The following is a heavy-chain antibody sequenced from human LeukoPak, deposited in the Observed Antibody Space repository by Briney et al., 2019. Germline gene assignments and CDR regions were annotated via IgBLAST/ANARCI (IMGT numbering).Heavy chain of an antibody. CDR2: IYHSGST. CDR3: AGIIAAAGGRAFDI. Sequence: SETLSLTCAVSGDSIITSHWWSWVRQPPGKGLEWIGEIYHSGSTNYNPSLQSRVTISVDTPKNQFSLKLSSVTAADTAVYYCAGIIAAAGGRAFDIWGQGTMVTVSS. CDR1: GDSIITSHW. D-gene: IGHD6-13*01. J-gene: IGHJ3*02. V-gene: IGHV4-4*02.